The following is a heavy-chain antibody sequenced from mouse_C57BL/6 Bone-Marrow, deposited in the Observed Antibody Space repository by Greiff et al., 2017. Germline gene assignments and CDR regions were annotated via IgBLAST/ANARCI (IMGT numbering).Heavy chain of an antibody. CDR1: GFSLPSYG. J-gene: IGHJ4*01. CDR3: ARKGSNTERAMDY. Sequence: VHLVESGPGLVQPSQSLSITCTVSGFSLPSYGVHWVRQSPGTGLEWLGVIWSGGSTDYNAAFISRLSISKDNSKSQVFFQMNSLQADDTAIYYCARKGSNTERAMDYWGQGTSVTVSS. CDR2: IWSGGST. V-gene: IGHV2-2*01. D-gene: IGHD2-5*01.